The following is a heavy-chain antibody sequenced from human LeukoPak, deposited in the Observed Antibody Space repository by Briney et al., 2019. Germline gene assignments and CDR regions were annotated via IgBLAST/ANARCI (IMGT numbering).Heavy chain of an antibody. CDR2: IYHSGST. D-gene: IGHD3-10*01. J-gene: IGHJ5*02. V-gene: IGHV4-38-2*02. CDR1: GYSISNGYY. CDR3: AREILWFGELSLESYNWFDP. Sequence: SETLSLTCTVSGYSISNGYYWGWVRQPPGKGLEWIGSIYHSGSTYYNPSLKSRVTISVDTSKNQFSLQLSSVTAADTAVYYCAREILWFGELSLESYNWFDPWGQGTLVTVSS.